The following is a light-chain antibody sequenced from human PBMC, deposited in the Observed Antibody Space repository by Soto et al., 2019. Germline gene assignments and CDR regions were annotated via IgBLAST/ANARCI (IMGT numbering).Light chain of an antibody. Sequence: EIVLTQSPGTLSLSPGERATLSCRASQSVSSSYLAWYQQKPGQAPRLLIYGTSSRPTGIPDRFSGSGSGTDFTLTISRLEPEDFAVYYCQQYDSSPLTFGGWTKVEIK. J-gene: IGKJ4*01. CDR3: QQYDSSPLT. CDR1: QSVSSSY. V-gene: IGKV3-20*01. CDR2: GTS.